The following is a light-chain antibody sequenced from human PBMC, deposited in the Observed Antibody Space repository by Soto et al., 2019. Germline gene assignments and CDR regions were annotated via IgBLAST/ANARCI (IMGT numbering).Light chain of an antibody. CDR2: LGS. V-gene: IGKV2-28*01. CDR3: QQFHYWWT. CDR1: QSLLHNNGKNY. J-gene: IGKJ1*01. Sequence: DIVMTQSPLSLPVTPGEPASISCRSSQSLLHNNGKNYLDWYLQKPGQSPQLLIYLGSNRASGVPDRFSGSGSGTDFTLKISRVEAEDVGVYYCQQFHYWWTFGQGTKVDIK.